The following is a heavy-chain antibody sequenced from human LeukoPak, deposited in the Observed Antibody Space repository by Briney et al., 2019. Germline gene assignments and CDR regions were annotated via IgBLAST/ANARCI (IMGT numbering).Heavy chain of an antibody. D-gene: IGHD6-19*01. CDR1: GYTFTGYY. CDR2: INPNSGGT. Sequence: ASVKVSCKASGYTFTGYYMHWVRQAPGQGLEWMGWINPNSGGTNYAQKFQGRVTMTRDTSISTAYMELSRLRSDDTAVYYCARSEYSSGWLGAFDIWGQGTMVTVSS. J-gene: IGHJ3*02. V-gene: IGHV1-2*02. CDR3: ARSEYSSGWLGAFDI.